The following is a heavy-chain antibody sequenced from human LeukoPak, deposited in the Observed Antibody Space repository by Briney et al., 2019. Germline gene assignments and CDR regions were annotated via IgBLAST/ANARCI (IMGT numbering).Heavy chain of an antibody. J-gene: IGHJ4*02. V-gene: IGHV3-30*03. CDR3: VREGPGGNPHDY. CDR2: ISYDGSNK. D-gene: IGHD4-23*01. CDR1: GFTFSSYG. Sequence: GGSLRLSCAASGFTFSSYGMHWVRQAPGKGLEWVAVISYDGSNKYYADSVKGRFTISRDNSKNTHSLQMSSLRADDTAVYYCVREGPGGNPHDYWGQGTLVTVSS.